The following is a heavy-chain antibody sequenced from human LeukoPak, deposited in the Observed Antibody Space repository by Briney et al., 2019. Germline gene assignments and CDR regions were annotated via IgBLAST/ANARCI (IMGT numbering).Heavy chain of an antibody. V-gene: IGHV4-59*01. CDR3: ARMTGGYSYGDFDY. Sequence: SETLSLTCTVSGGSISSYYWSWIRQPPGKGLEWIGYIYYSGSTNYNPSLKSRVTISVDTSKNQFSLKLSSVTAADTAVYYCARMTGGYSYGDFDYWGQGTLVTVSS. CDR1: GGSISSYY. CDR2: IYYSGST. J-gene: IGHJ4*02. D-gene: IGHD5-18*01.